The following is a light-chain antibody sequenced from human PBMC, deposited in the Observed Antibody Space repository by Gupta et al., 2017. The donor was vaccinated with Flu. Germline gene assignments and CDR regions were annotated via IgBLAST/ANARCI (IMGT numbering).Light chain of an antibody. CDR2: WAF. CDR3: HQYYSIPFT. CDR1: PSVLFNSNKQNY. Sequence: DSVMTQSPASLAVSLGERAIINSKSSPSVLFNSNKQNYLAWYQQKAGQPPKLLFYWAFTRESGVPDRFSVSGSGTDFTLTITSLQAEDVAVYFCHQYYSIPFTFGPGTKVDIK. J-gene: IGKJ3*01. V-gene: IGKV4-1*01.